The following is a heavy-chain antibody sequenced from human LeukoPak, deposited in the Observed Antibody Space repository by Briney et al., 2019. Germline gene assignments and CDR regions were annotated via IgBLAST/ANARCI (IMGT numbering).Heavy chain of an antibody. CDR2: ISSSSSYI. Sequence: GGSLRLSCAASGFTFSSYSMNWVRQAPGKGLEWVSSISSSSSYIYYADSVEGRFTISRDNSRNTLYLQMNSLRGEDAAVYSCARGGIPTGPYYYFYYMDVWGKGTAVTVSS. D-gene: IGHD3-10*01. CDR3: ARGGIPTGPYYYFYYMDV. J-gene: IGHJ6*03. CDR1: GFTFSSYS. V-gene: IGHV3-21*01.